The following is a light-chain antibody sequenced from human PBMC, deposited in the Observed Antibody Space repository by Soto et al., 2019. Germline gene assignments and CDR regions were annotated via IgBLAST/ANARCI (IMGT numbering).Light chain of an antibody. Sequence: DIVMTQSPDSLAVSLGERATINCKSNRGVVFSLNNKNYLAWYQQKPGQPPKLLISWASTRESGVPDRFSASGSGTEFTLTIGNLQAEDVAVYYCQQYYSVPYTFGQGTKLEI. J-gene: IGKJ2*01. V-gene: IGKV4-1*01. CDR3: QQYYSVPYT. CDR2: WAS. CDR1: RGVVFSLNNKNY.